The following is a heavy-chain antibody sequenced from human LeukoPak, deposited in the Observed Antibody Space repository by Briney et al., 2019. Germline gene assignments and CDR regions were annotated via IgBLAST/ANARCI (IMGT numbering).Heavy chain of an antibody. CDR1: GGSIGTYY. CDR3: VRDGPSWGLL. CDR2: ISTTGGA. Sequence: PSETLSLTCTVSGGSIGTYYWSWIRQPAGKGLEWIGRISTTGGANYNPSLKSRVTMSLDTSKNLFSLKLNSVTAADTAVYYCVRDGPSWGLLWGQGALVTVSS. J-gene: IGHJ4*02. V-gene: IGHV4-4*07. D-gene: IGHD7-27*01.